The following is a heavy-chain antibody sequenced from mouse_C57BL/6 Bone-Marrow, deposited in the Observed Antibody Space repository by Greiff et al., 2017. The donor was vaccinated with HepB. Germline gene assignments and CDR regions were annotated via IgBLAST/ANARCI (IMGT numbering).Heavy chain of an antibody. D-gene: IGHD1-1*01. CDR2: IDPENGDT. CDR3: TTTPLVATVVATGYFDV. J-gene: IGHJ1*03. V-gene: IGHV14-4*01. CDR1: GFNIKDDY. Sequence: EVKLVESGAELVRPGASVKLSCTASGFNIKDDYMHWVKQRPEQGLEWIGWIDPENGDTEYASKFQGKATITADTSSNTAYLQLSSLTSEDTAVYYCTTTPLVATVVATGYFDVWGTGTTVTVSS.